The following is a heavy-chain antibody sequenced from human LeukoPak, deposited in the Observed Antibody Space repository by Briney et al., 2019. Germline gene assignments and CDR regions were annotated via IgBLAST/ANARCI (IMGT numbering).Heavy chain of an antibody. J-gene: IGHJ4*02. CDR1: GYSFSGYY. Sequence: ASVKVSCKASGYSFSGYYLHWVRQAPGQGLEWMGWTNPNSGGTYYAQKFQGRVTMTRDTSISTAYMELRSLRSDDTAVYYCARAGTLDYWGQGTLVTVSS. V-gene: IGHV1-2*02. CDR3: ARAGTLDY. CDR2: TNPNSGGT.